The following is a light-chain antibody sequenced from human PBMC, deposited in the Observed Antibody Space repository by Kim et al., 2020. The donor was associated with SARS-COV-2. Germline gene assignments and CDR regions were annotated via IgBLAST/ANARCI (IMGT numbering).Light chain of an antibody. CDR3: HSYAGNNNLV. V-gene: IGLV2-8*01. Sequence: GQSVTISCTGTSSDVGLYKFVSRYQHHPGKAPKLIIYEVTKRPSGVPDRFSGSKAGNTASLTVSGLQAEDEADYYCHSYAGNNNLVFGGGTQLTVL. CDR1: SSDVGLYKF. CDR2: EVT. J-gene: IGLJ3*02.